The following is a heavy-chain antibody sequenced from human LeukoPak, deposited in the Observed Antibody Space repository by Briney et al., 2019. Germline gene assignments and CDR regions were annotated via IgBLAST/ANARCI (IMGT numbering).Heavy chain of an antibody. V-gene: IGHV1-18*04. CDR3: ARDGELGAALGGASYFWLDP. J-gene: IGHJ5*02. CDR1: GYTFTSYG. CDR2: ISGKDGRI. Sequence: ASVKVSCKASGYTFTSYGFNWVRQAPGQGLEWMGWISGKDGRIRYAQKFQGRGTMTIDTSTSTAYMELRSLTSDDTAVYYCARDGELGAALGGASYFWLDPWGQGTLVTVSS. D-gene: IGHD6-25*01.